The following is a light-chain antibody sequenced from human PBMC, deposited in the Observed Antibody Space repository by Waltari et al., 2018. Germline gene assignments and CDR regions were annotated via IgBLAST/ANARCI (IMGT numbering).Light chain of an antibody. CDR1: QTINTY. V-gene: IGKV3-11*01. J-gene: IGKJ1*01. Sequence: ETVLTQSPATLSLSPGERATHSCRASQTINTYLAWYLQKPAQAPRLLIYDASNRATGIPARFSGSGSGTDFTLTISSLEPEDFAVYYCQQRYNWPWTFGQGTKVEIE. CDR3: QQRYNWPWT. CDR2: DAS.